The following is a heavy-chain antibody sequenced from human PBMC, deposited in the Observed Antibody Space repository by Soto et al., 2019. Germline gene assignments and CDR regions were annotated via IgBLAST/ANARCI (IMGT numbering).Heavy chain of an antibody. CDR3: AKQAPYSTTWYKIDH. D-gene: IGHD6-13*01. V-gene: IGHV3-23*01. J-gene: IGHJ4*02. Sequence: DSVKGRFTISRDNSKNTLYLQMNSLRAEDTAVYYCAKQAPYSTTWYKIDHWGQGPLVTVSS.